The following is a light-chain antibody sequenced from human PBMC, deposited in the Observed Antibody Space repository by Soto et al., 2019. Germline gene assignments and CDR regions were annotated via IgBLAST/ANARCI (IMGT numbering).Light chain of an antibody. J-gene: IGKJ1*01. CDR2: GAS. CDR3: QQYNNWPRT. Sequence: EIVMTQSPATLSVSPGERATLSCRASQSVSSDLAWYHQKPGQVPRLLIYGASTRATGIPARFSGSGSGTEFTLTINSLQSEDFAVYYCQQYNNWPRTFGQGTKVEIK. CDR1: QSVSSD. V-gene: IGKV3-15*01.